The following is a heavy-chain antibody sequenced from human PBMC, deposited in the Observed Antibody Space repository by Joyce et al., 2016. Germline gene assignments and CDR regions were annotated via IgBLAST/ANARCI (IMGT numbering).Heavy chain of an antibody. D-gene: IGHD6-13*01. CDR2: IYYSGST. CDR3: ARGHDSSSWTAFDY. J-gene: IGHJ4*02. Sequence: QVQLQESGPGLVKPSETLSLTCTVSGGSISSYYWSWIRQPPGKGLEWIGYIYYSGSTNYNPSLNSRVTISVNTSKNQFSLKLNSVTAADTAVYYCARGHDSSSWTAFDYWGQGTLVTVSS. V-gene: IGHV4-59*01. CDR1: GGSISSYY.